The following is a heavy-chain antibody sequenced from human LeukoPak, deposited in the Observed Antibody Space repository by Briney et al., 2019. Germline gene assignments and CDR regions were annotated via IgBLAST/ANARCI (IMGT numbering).Heavy chain of an antibody. D-gene: IGHD3-22*01. CDR3: ARHFDSGDYPFDY. Sequence: PSETLSLTCTVSGGSISNYYWSWIRQPPGKGLEWIGYIYYTGSTNYNPSLKSRVTISLDRSKTQFSLNLTSVTAADTAVYYCARHFDSGDYPFDYWGPGTLVTVSS. J-gene: IGHJ4*02. CDR2: IYYTGST. V-gene: IGHV4-59*01. CDR1: GGSISNYY.